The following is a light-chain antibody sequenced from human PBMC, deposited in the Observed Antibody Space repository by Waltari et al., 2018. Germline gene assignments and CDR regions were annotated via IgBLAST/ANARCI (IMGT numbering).Light chain of an antibody. J-gene: IGKJ2*01. CDR1: QSIGTS. Sequence: EIVMTQSPATLSVSPGERATLSCRASQSIGTSLAWFQQKPGQAPRLLIHHASTRATGIPARLSGSGSGTEFTLTIGSLQSEDFAVYYCQQYYDWRSFGQGTKLEIK. V-gene: IGKV3-15*01. CDR2: HAS. CDR3: QQYYDWRS.